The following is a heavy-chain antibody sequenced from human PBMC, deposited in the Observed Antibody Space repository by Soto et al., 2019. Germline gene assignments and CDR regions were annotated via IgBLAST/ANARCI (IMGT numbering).Heavy chain of an antibody. D-gene: IGHD6-19*01. CDR2: INPNSGGT. CDR3: ARGYSSGWYHDY. V-gene: IGHV1-2*02. CDR1: GYTFTGYY. J-gene: IGHJ4*02. Sequence: ASVKVSCKASGYTFTGYYMHWVRQAPGQGLEWMGWINPNSGGTNYAQRFQGRVTMTRDTSISTAYMELSRLRSDDTAVYYCARGYSSGWYHDYWGQGTLVTVSS.